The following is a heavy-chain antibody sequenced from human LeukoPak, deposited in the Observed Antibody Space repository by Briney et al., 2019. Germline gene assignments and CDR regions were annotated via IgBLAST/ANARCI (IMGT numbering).Heavy chain of an antibody. CDR1: GFTFSSYS. J-gene: IGHJ6*02. V-gene: IGHV3-48*01. CDR3: ASLDYYDSSGYYKGPYYYGMDV. CDR2: ISSSGNTI. D-gene: IGHD3-22*01. Sequence: TGGSLRLSCAASGFTFSSYSMNWVRQAPGKGLEWVSYISSSGNTIYYADSVKGRFTISRDNSKNTLYLQMNSLRAEDTAVYYCASLDYYDSSGYYKGPYYYGMDVWGQGTTVTVSS.